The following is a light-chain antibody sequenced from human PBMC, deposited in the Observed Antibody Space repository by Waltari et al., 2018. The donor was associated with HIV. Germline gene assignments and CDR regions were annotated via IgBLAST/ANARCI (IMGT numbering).Light chain of an antibody. CDR1: SGHTNYA. CDR3: QTWGTGIQV. Sequence: QLVLTQSPSASASLGASVKLTCTLSSGHTNYAIAWHQQHPEKGPRYLMTLKRDGSHSKGDWIPGRFSGSSSGAERYLIIASLQSEDEADYYCQTWGTGIQVFGGGTKVTVL. CDR2: LKRDGSH. J-gene: IGLJ3*02. V-gene: IGLV4-69*02.